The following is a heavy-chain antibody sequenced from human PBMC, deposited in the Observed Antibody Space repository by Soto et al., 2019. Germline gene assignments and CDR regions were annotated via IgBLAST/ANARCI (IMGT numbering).Heavy chain of an antibody. CDR2: ISAYNGNT. D-gene: IGHD2-2*01. CDR1: GYTFTSYG. CDR3: ARDTPRHCSSDSCPAHHYYGMDV. V-gene: IGHV1-18*04. J-gene: IGHJ6*02. Sequence: SVKVSCKASGYTFTSYGISWVRQAPVQGLEWMGWISAYNGNTNYAQKVQGRVTMTTDTSTSTAYMELRSLRSDDTAVYYCARDTPRHCSSDSCPAHHYYGMDVWGQGTTVTVSS.